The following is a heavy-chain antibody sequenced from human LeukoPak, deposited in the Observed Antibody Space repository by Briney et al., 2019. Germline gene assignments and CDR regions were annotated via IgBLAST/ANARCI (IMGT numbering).Heavy chain of an antibody. J-gene: IGHJ4*02. CDR3: ARNLRPDFDY. V-gene: IGHV6-1*01. CDR2: TYYRSKWNH. Sequence: SQTLSLTCAISGDSLYSGSSAWSWIRQSPSRGLEWLGRTYYRSKWNHDYAESVKSRITINPDTSKNEFSLQLNSVTPEDTAVYYCARNLRPDFDYWGQGTLVTVSS. CDR1: GDSLYSGSSA.